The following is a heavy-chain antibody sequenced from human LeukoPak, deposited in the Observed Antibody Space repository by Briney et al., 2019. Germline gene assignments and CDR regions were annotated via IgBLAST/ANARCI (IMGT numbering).Heavy chain of an antibody. V-gene: IGHV4-59*01. Sequence: SETLSLTCTVSGGSISSYYWSWVRQPPGKGLEWTGYIYYSGSTNYNPSLTSRVTISVATSKNQFSLKLSSVTAADTAVYYCAREPQYYYGSGAVAFDIWGQGTMVTVSS. CDR1: GGSISSYY. CDR3: AREPQYYYGSGAVAFDI. CDR2: IYYSGST. J-gene: IGHJ3*02. D-gene: IGHD3-10*01.